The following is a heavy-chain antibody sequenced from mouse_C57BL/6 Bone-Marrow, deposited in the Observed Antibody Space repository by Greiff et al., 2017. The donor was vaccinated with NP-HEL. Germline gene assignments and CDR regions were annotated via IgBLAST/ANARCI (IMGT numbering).Heavy chain of an antibody. CDR3: ARDHYYGSSSFAY. Sequence: QVQLKQPGAELVKPGASVKLSCKASGYTFTSYWMHWVKQRPGRGLEWIGRIDPNSGGTKYNEKFKSKATLTVDKPSSTAYMQLSSLTSEDSAVYYCARDHYYGSSSFAYWGQGTLVTVSA. J-gene: IGHJ3*01. D-gene: IGHD1-1*01. CDR1: GYTFTSYW. V-gene: IGHV1-72*01. CDR2: IDPNSGGT.